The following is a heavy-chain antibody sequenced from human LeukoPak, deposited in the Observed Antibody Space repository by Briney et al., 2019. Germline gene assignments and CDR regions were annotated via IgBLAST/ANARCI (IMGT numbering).Heavy chain of an antibody. CDR3: AKVIVGAAGYFYGLDV. CDR2: ISYDGSNK. J-gene: IGHJ6*02. CDR1: GVSFSSYG. V-gene: IGHV3-30*18. Sequence: GGSLRLSCAASGVSFSSYGMHWVRQAPGQGLEWMAIISYDGSNKYYADSVKGRFTISRDNSRNTLYLQVNSLSAEDTAVYYCAKVIVGAAGYFYGLDVWGQGTTVTVSS. D-gene: IGHD2-15*01.